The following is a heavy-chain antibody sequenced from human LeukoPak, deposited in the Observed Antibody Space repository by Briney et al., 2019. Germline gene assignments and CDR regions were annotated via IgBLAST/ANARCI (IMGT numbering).Heavy chain of an antibody. D-gene: IGHD6-13*01. Sequence: GGSLRLSCAASGFTFSSYVMNWVRQAPGKGLEWVSSISSSSSYIYYADSVKGRFTISRDNAKNSLYLQMNSLRAEDTAVYYCARDVNTRIAAAGRGYYYGMDVWGQGTTVTVSS. CDR3: ARDVNTRIAAAGRGYYYGMDV. J-gene: IGHJ6*02. CDR2: ISSSSSYI. CDR1: GFTFSSYV. V-gene: IGHV3-21*01.